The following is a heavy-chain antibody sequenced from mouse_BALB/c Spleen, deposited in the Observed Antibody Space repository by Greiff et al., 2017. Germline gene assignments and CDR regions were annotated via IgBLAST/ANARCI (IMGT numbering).Heavy chain of an antibody. Sequence: VQLQESGPGLVAPSQSLSITCTVSGFSLTSYDISWIRQPPGKGLEWLGVIWTGGGTNYNSAFMSRLSISKDNSKSQVFLKMNSLQTDDTAIYYCVRDGRRGFAYWGQGTLVTVSA. CDR2: IWTGGGT. CDR3: VRDGRRGFAY. V-gene: IGHV2-9-2*01. J-gene: IGHJ3*01. CDR1: GFSLTSYD.